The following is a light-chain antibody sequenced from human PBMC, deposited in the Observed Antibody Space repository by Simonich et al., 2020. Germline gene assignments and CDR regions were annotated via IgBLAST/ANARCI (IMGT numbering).Light chain of an antibody. J-gene: IGKJ1*01. Sequence: DIVMTQSPDSLAVSLGERATLNCKSSQSVLYSSNNKNYLAWYQQKPGQPPKLLIYWASTREAGVPARFSGSGSGTDFTLTISSLQAEDVAVYYCQQYYSTPWTFGQGTKVEIK. V-gene: IGKV4-1*01. CDR1: QSVLYSSNNKNY. CDR3: QQYYSTPWT. CDR2: WAS.